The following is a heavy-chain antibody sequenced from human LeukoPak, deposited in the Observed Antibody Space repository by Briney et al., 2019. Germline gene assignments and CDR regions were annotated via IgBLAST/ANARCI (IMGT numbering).Heavy chain of an antibody. CDR2: ISAYNGNT. CDR3: ARDLAMTTQYYYYYMDV. D-gene: IGHD4-11*01. V-gene: IGHV1-18*01. Sequence: DSVKVSCKASGYTFTSYGISWVRQAPGQGLEWMGWISAYNGNTNYAQKLQGRVTMTTDTSTSTAYMELRSLRSDDTAVYYCARDLAMTTQYYYYYMDVWGKGTTVTVSS. CDR1: GYTFTSYG. J-gene: IGHJ6*03.